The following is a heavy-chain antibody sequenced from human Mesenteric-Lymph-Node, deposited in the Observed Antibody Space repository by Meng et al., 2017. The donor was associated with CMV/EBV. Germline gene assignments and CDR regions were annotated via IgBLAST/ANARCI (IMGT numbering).Heavy chain of an antibody. CDR2: IIPIFGTA. J-gene: IGHJ6*02. Sequence: SVKVSCKASGGTFSSYAISWVRQAPGQGLEWMGGIIPIFGTANYAQKFQGRVTITADKSTNTAYMELSSLRSEDTAAYYCMTDGVFNYISGDSHHGVDVWGQGTAVTVSS. V-gene: IGHV1-69*06. CDR3: MTDGVFNYISGDSHHGVDV. D-gene: IGHD1-20*01. CDR1: GGTFSSYA.